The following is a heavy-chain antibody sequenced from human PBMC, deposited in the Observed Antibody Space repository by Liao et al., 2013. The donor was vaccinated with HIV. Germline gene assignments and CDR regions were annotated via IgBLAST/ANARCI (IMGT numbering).Heavy chain of an antibody. CDR2: IYSSGSA. D-gene: IGHD3-3*01. V-gene: IGHV4-4*07. CDR1: GGSISNYY. J-gene: IGHJ5*02. CDR3: ARTDQYYDFWNGYENWFDP. Sequence: QVQLQESGPGLVKPSETLSLTCTVSGGSISNYYWSWIRQPAGKGLEWIGRIYSSGSANYNPSLKSRVTMSVDTSKNQXSLKLSSVTAADTAVYYCARTDQYYDFWNGYENWFDPWAREPWSPSPQ.